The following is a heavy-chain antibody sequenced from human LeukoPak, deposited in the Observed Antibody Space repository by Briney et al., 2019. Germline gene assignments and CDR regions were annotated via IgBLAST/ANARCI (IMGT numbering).Heavy chain of an antibody. J-gene: IGHJ4*02. CDR2: ITPLFGTA. CDR3: ARDGGGSYYFFGY. Sequence: SVKVSCKASGGTFSKYTISWVRQRPGQGLEWMGGITPLFGTANYAQKFQGRVTITADESASTAYMELSSLRSEDTAVYYCARDGGGSYYFFGYWGQGTLVTVSS. D-gene: IGHD1-26*01. V-gene: IGHV1-69*13. CDR1: GGTFSKYT.